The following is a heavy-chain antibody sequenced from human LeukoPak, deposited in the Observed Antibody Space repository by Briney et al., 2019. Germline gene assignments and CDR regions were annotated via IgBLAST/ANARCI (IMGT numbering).Heavy chain of an antibody. CDR3: AKNGVILTGGIYNYMDV. Sequence: GRSLRPAWAASGFTLSSYGMHCVRQAPGKGLEWVAFILYDGSNKYYADSVKGRFTISRDNSKNTLYLQMNSLRAEDTAVYYCAKNGVILTGGIYNYMDVWGKGTTVTISS. CDR2: ILYDGSNK. CDR1: GFTLSSYG. D-gene: IGHD3-9*01. V-gene: IGHV3-30*02. J-gene: IGHJ6*03.